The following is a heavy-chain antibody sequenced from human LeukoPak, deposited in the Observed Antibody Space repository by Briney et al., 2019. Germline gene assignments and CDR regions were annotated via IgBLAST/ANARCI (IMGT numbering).Heavy chain of an antibody. CDR1: GYIFTDYY. D-gene: IGHD2-2*01. CDR3: ARANFLYCSSSTCLFDY. Sequence: SVTVSLKSSGYIFTDYYMHWLRQPGSQGVAGMGWINPNYGESNYARKFQGRVTITRDTSISTAHMEVSRLRSDDTAVYYCARANFLYCSSSTCLFDYWGQGTLVTVSS. CDR2: INPNYGES. J-gene: IGHJ4*02. V-gene: IGHV1-2*02.